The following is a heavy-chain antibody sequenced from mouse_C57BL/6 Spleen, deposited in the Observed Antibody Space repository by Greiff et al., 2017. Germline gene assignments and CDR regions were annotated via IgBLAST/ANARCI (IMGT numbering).Heavy chain of an antibody. V-gene: IGHV1-64*01. J-gene: IGHJ2*01. CDR1: GYTFTSYW. CDR2: IHPNSGST. CDR3: ATRTDYFDY. Sequence: QVQLQQPGAELVKPGASVKLSCKASGYTFTSYWMHWVKQRPGQGLEWIGMIHPNSGSTNSNEKFKSKATLTADKSSSTAYMQLSSLTSEDSAVYYCATRTDYFDYWGQGTTLTVSS. D-gene: IGHD3-3*01.